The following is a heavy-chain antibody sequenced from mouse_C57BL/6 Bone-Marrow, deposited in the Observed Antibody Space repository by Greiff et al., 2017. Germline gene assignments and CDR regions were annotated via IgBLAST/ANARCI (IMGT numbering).Heavy chain of an antibody. V-gene: IGHV5-12*01. J-gene: IGHJ4*01. D-gene: IGHD4-1*01. CDR3: ARELEGAMDY. CDR1: GFTFSDYY. Sequence: EVQGVESGGGLVQPGGSLKLSCAASGFTFSDYYMYWVRQTPEKRLEWVAYISNGGGSTYYPDTVKGRFTISRDNAKNTRYLQMSRLKSEDTAMYYCARELEGAMDYWGQGT. CDR2: ISNGGGST.